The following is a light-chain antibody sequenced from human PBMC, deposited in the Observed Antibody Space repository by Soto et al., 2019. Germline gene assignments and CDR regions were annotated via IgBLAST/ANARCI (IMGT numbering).Light chain of an antibody. CDR1: SSNIGSNY. J-gene: IGLJ1*01. V-gene: IGLV1-47*01. CDR2: EVT. Sequence: QSVLTQPPSASGTPGQRVTISCSGSSSNIGSNYVYWYQQLPGTAPKLMIYEVTKRPSGVPDRFSGSKSGNTASLTVSGLQAEDEGDYYCSSFAGSDTVVFGSGTKVTVL. CDR3: SSFAGSDTVV.